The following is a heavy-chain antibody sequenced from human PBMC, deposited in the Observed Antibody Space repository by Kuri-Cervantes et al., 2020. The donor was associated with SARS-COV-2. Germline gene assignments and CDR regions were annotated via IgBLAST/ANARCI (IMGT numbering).Heavy chain of an antibody. CDR2: ISGSGGST. V-gene: IGHV3-23*01. Sequence: GGSLRLSCAASGFTFSSYAMSWVRQAPGKGLEWVSAISGSGGSTYYADSVKGRFTISRDNAKNSLYLQMNSLRAEDTAVYYCAKRASGFTTSWSAFDIWGQGTMVTVSS. CDR3: AKRASGFTTSWSAFDI. J-gene: IGHJ3*02. CDR1: GFTFSSYA. D-gene: IGHD6-13*01.